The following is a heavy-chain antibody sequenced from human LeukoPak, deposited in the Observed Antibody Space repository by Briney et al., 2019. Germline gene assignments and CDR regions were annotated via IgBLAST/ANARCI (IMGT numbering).Heavy chain of an antibody. Sequence: SETLSLTCTVSGGSNISSSYYWGWIRQPPGKGLEWIGSIYYSASTYYNPSLKSRVTISVDTSKNQFSLKLSSVTAADTAVYYCARTESSGWYGGIDYWGQGTLVTVSS. CDR3: ARTESSGWYGGIDY. CDR1: GGSNISSSYY. D-gene: IGHD6-19*01. J-gene: IGHJ4*02. V-gene: IGHV4-39*07. CDR2: IYYSAST.